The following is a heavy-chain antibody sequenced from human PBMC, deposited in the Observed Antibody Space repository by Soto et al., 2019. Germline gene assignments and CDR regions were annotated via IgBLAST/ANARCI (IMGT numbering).Heavy chain of an antibody. J-gene: IGHJ4*02. Sequence: TLSLTCTVSGGSISSGDYYWSWIRQPPGKGLEWIGYIYYSGSTYYNPSLKSRVTISVDTSKNQFSLKLSSVTAADTAVYYCARDRPYIPLGCWGQGTLVTVSS. D-gene: IGHD2-21*01. CDR3: ARDRPYIPLGC. V-gene: IGHV4-30-4*01. CDR2: IYYSGST. CDR1: GGSISSGDYY.